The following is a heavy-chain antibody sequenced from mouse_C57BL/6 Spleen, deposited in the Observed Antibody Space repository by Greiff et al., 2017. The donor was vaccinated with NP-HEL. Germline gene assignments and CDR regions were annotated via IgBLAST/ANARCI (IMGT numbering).Heavy chain of an antibody. CDR3: ANGNRYAMDY. D-gene: IGHD2-1*01. CDR1: GYTFTSYW. V-gene: IGHV1-52*01. CDR2: IDPSDRET. Sequence: QVQLQQPGAELVRPGSSVKLSCKASGYTFTSYWMHWVKQRPIQGLEWIGNIDPSDRETHYNQKFKDKATLTVDKSSSTAYMQLSSLTSEDSAVYYCANGNRYAMDYWGQGTSVTVSS. J-gene: IGHJ4*01.